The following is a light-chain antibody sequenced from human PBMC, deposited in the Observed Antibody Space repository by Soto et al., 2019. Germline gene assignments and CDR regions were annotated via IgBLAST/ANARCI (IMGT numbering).Light chain of an antibody. Sequence: DIQMTQSPSSLSASVGDKVTITCRASLSISSSLNWYQQKSGKAPNLLIYGVSRLQGGVPSRFSGSGSGTDFTLSISSLQPEDFATYYCQQSYTAPSITFGQGTRLEI. CDR1: LSISSS. CDR2: GVS. CDR3: QQSYTAPSIT. V-gene: IGKV1-39*01. J-gene: IGKJ5*01.